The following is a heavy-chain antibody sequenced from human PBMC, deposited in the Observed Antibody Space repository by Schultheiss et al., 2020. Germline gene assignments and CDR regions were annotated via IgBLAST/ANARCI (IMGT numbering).Heavy chain of an antibody. J-gene: IGHJ4*02. CDR2: IYYSGST. CDR3: ARVVVAAFSDY. CDR1: GGSFSGYY. D-gene: IGHD2-15*01. Sequence: SETLSLTCAVYGGSFSGYYWSWIRQHPGKGLEWIGYIYYSGSTNYNPSLKSRVTISVDTSKNQFSLKLSSVTAADTAVYYCARVVVAAFSDYWGQGTLVTVSA. V-gene: IGHV4-59*01.